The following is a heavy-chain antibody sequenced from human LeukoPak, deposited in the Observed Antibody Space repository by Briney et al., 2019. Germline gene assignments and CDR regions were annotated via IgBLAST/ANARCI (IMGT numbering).Heavy chain of an antibody. CDR1: GFTFSSYA. V-gene: IGHV3-23*01. D-gene: IGHD3-3*01. CDR3: AKDLGQIRFLEWSPFDY. J-gene: IGHJ4*02. CDR2: ISGSGGST. Sequence: GGSLRLSCAASGFTFSSYAMSWVRQAPRKGLEWVSAISGSGGSTYYADSVKGRFSISRDNSKNTLYLQMNSLRAEDTAVYYCAKDLGQIRFLEWSPFDYWGQGTLVTVSS.